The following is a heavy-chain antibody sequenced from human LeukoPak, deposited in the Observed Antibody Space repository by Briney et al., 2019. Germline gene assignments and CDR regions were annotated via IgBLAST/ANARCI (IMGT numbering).Heavy chain of an antibody. D-gene: IGHD6-13*01. V-gene: IGHV4-61*01. CDR3: ARAGQQLDNWFDP. CDR2: IYYSGST. Sequence: SETLSLTCTVSGGSVSSGSYYWSWIRQHPGKGLEWIGYIYYSGSTYYNPSLKSRVTISVDTSKNQFSLKLSSVTAADTAVYYCARAGQQLDNWFDPWGQGTLVTVSS. J-gene: IGHJ5*02. CDR1: GGSVSSGSYY.